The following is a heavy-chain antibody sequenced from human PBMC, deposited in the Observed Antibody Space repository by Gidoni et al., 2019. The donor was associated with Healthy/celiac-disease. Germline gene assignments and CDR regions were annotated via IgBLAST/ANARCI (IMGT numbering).Heavy chain of an antibody. D-gene: IGHD3-10*01. CDR3: AKGSLWFGELLLRGY. CDR1: GFTFSSYG. CDR2: ISYDGSNK. J-gene: IGHJ4*02. Sequence: QVQLVESGGGVVQPGRSLRLSCAASGFTFSSYGMHWVRQAPGKGLEWVAVISYDGSNKYYADSVKGRFTISRDNSKNTLYLQMNSLRAEDTAVYYCAKGSLWFGELLLRGYWGQGTLVTVSS. V-gene: IGHV3-30*18.